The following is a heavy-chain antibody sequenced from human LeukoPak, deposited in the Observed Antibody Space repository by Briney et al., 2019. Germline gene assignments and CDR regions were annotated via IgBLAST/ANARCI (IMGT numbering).Heavy chain of an antibody. D-gene: IGHD2-2*01. Sequence: ASVKVSCKASGYTFTGYYMHWVRQAPGQGLEWMGWINPNSGGTNYAQKFQGRVTMTRDTSISTAYMELSRLRSDGTAVYDCARGYCSSTSCYPFDYWGQGTLVTVSS. CDR3: ARGYCSSTSCYPFDY. J-gene: IGHJ4*02. CDR2: INPNSGGT. V-gene: IGHV1-2*02. CDR1: GYTFTGYY.